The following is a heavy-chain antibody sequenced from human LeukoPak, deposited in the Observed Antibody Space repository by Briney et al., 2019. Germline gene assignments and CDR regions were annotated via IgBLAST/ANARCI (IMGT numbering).Heavy chain of an antibody. D-gene: IGHD6-6*01. CDR2: ISSSGSTI. Sequence: GGSLRLSCAASGFTFSDYYMSWIRQAPGKGLGWVSYISSSGSTIYYADSVKGRFTISRGNAKNSLYLQMNSLRAEDTAVYYCASIPVYSSSAHDAFDIWGQGTMVTVSS. CDR1: GFTFSDYY. V-gene: IGHV3-11*04. CDR3: ASIPVYSSSAHDAFDI. J-gene: IGHJ3*02.